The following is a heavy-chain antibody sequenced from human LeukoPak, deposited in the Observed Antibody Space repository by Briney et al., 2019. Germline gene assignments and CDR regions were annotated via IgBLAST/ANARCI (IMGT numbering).Heavy chain of an antibody. J-gene: IGHJ4*02. V-gene: IGHV4-39*07. CDR3: ASHYDYGDYELGPPGTFDY. D-gene: IGHD4-17*01. Sequence: PPEXXSLTCTVSGGSISSSSYYWGWIRQPPGKGLEWIGSIYYSGSTYYNPSLKCRVTISVDTSKNQFSLKLSSVTAADTAVYYCASHYDYGDYELGPPGTFDYWGQGTLVTVSS. CDR2: IYYSGST. CDR1: GGSISSSSYY.